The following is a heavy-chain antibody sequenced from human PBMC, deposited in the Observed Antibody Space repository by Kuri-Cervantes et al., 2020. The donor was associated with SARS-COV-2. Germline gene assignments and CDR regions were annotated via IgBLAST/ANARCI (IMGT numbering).Heavy chain of an antibody. CDR1: GFTFDDYA. CDR2: ISSSSSYI. Sequence: GESLKISCAASGFTFDDYAMHWIRQPPGKGLEWVSSISSSSSYIYYADSVKGRFTISRDNAKNSLYLQMNSLRAEDTAVYYCARGPRGYKTVDYWGQGTLVTVSS. J-gene: IGHJ4*02. D-gene: IGHD5-18*01. V-gene: IGHV3-21*01. CDR3: ARGPRGYKTVDY.